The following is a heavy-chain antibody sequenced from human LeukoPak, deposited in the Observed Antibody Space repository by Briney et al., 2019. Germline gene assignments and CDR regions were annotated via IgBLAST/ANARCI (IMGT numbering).Heavy chain of an antibody. V-gene: IGHV2-70*11. CDR2: IDWDDDK. D-gene: IGHD3-3*01. CDR3: ARTPYYDFWTKRGSYFDY. J-gene: IGHJ4*02. Sequence: SGPTLVNPTQTLTLACTFSGFSLSTSGMCVSWIRQPPGKALEWLARIDWDDDKYYSSSLKTRLTISKDTSKNQVVLTMTNMDPVDTAMYYCARTPYYDFWTKRGSYFDYWGQGTLVTVSS. CDR1: GFSLSTSGMC.